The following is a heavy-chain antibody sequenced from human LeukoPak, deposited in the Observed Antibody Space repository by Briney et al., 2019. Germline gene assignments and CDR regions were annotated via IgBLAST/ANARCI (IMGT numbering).Heavy chain of an antibody. CDR2: IYYSGST. V-gene: IGHV4-59*08. D-gene: IGHD3-10*01. Sequence: SETLSLTCNVSGGSISRYHWSWIRQPPGKGLEWIGYIYYSGSTNSNPSLKSRVTVSLDTSKNQFSLKLTSVTAADTAVHYCARLTANYFGDERVYYFDYWGQGTLVTVSS. CDR1: GGSISRYH. J-gene: IGHJ4*02. CDR3: ARLTANYFGDERVYYFDY.